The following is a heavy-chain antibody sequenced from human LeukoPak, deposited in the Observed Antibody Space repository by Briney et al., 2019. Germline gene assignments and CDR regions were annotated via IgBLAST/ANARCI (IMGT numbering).Heavy chain of an antibody. V-gene: IGHV4-30-4*08. CDR3: ARVAPRSTSCLD. J-gene: IGHJ4*02. D-gene: IGHD2-2*01. CDR2: IYYSGST. CDR1: GGSISSGDYY. Sequence: SETLSLTCTVSGGSISSGDYYWSWIRQPPGKGLEWIGYIYYSGSTYYNPSLKSRVTISVDTSKNQFSLKLSSVTAADTAVYYCARVAPRSTSCLDWGQGTLVTVSS.